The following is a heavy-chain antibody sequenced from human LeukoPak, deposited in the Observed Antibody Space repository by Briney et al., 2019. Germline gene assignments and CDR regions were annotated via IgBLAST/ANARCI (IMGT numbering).Heavy chain of an antibody. Sequence: ASVKVSCKASGYTFTSYDINWVRQATGQGLEWMGWMNPNSGNTGYAQKFQGRVTITRNTSISTAYMELSSLRSEDTAVYYCARGRRVGATKGKYYFDYWGQGTLVTVSS. CDR1: GYTFTSYD. CDR3: ARGRRVGATKGKYYFDY. D-gene: IGHD1-26*01. V-gene: IGHV1-8*03. CDR2: MNPNSGNT. J-gene: IGHJ4*02.